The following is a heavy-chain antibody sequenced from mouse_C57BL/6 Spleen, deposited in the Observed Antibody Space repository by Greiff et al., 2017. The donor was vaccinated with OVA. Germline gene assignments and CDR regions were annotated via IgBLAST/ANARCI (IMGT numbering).Heavy chain of an antibody. J-gene: IGHJ1*03. CDR3: ARSRYYYGSSWYFDV. CDR1: GYTFTSYW. D-gene: IGHD1-1*01. V-gene: IGHV1-69*01. Sequence: QVQLQQPGAELVMPGASVKLSCKASGYTFTSYWMHWVKQRPGQGLEWIGEIDPSDSYTNYNQKFKGKSTLTVDKSSSTAYMQLSSLTSEDSAVYYSARSRYYYGSSWYFDVWGTGTTGTVSS. CDR2: IDPSDSYT.